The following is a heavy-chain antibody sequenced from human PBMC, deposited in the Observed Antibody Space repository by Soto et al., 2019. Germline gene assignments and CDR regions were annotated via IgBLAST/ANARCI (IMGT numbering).Heavy chain of an antibody. Sequence: EVQLVESGGGLVQPGGSLRLSCAASGFTVSKNYMSWVRQAPGKGLEWVSVIYTGGTTNYADSVKGRFTISRDNSRNTLYLQMSSLTAEDTAVYYCARVVRGDYYFDRWGQGTLVTVSS. V-gene: IGHV3-66*01. CDR1: GFTVSKNY. CDR3: ARVVRGDYYFDR. J-gene: IGHJ4*02. D-gene: IGHD3-10*01. CDR2: IYTGGTT.